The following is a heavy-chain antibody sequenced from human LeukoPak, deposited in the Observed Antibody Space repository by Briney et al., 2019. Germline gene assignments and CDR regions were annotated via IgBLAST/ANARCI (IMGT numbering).Heavy chain of an antibody. Sequence: SETLSLTCTVSGGSISTNYWSWIRQPPGKGLECIGYIYYSGTTNYNYNPSLKSRVTISVDTSKSQFSLNLSSVTAADTAVYFCARSGCTSTSCYLGDYWGQGTLVTVSS. V-gene: IGHV4-59*08. CDR2: IYYSGTTNY. CDR1: GGSISTNY. J-gene: IGHJ4*02. CDR3: ARSGCTSTSCYLGDY. D-gene: IGHD2-2*01.